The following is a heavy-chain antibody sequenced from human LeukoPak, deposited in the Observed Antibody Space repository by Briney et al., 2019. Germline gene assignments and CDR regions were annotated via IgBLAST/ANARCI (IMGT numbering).Heavy chain of an antibody. D-gene: IGHD3-3*01. CDR2: IYTSGST. V-gene: IGHV4-61*02. CDR3: ASADLILEWLAD. Sequence: NTSQTLSLTCTVSGGSISSGTYYWSWIRQPAGKGLEWIGRIYTSGSTNYNPSLKSRVTISVDTSKNQFSLKLSSVTAADTAVYYCASADLILEWLADWGQGTLVTVSS. CDR1: GGSISSGTYY. J-gene: IGHJ4*02.